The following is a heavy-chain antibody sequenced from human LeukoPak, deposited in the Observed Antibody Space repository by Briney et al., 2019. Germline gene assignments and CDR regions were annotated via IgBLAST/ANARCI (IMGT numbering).Heavy chain of an antibody. D-gene: IGHD3-22*01. V-gene: IGHV4-39*01. J-gene: IGHJ4*02. CDR3: AYYYDSGGFGRYFDY. CDR2: IYYSGTP. CDR1: GGSMISSGYY. Sequence: PSETLSLTCTVSGGSMISSGYYWGWIRQTPGKGLDFIGIIYYSGTPYYNPSLNSRVTMSVDTSKNQFSLKLHSVTAADTAVYFCAYYYDSGGFGRYFDYSGRGTLVTVSS.